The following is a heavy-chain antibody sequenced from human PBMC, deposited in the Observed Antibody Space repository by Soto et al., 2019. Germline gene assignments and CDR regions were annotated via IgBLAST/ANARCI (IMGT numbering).Heavy chain of an antibody. CDR1: GGSIDSGDYY. V-gene: IGHV4-61*08. J-gene: IGHJ5*02. CDR3: ARDLPYCSSTSCYTNWFDP. D-gene: IGHD2-2*02. Sequence: SETLSLTCTVSGGSIDSGDYYWSWIRQPPGKGLEWLGYVYYSGTTNYNPFLKSRVTLSLDKSKNQFSLKMNSVTAADTAVYYCARDLPYCSSTSCYTNWFDPWGQGTLVTVSS. CDR2: VYYSGTT.